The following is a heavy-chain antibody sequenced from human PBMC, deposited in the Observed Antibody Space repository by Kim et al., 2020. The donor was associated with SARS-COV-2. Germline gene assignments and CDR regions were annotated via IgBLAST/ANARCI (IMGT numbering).Heavy chain of an antibody. CDR1: GGTFSSYA. J-gene: IGHJ6*02. Sequence: SVKVSCKASGGTFSSYAISWVRQAPGQGLEWMGGIIPIFGTANYAQKFQGRVTITADESTSTAYMELSSLRSEDTAVYYCARDRVVVPAASYYGMDVWGQGTTVTVSS. V-gene: IGHV1-69*13. CDR2: IIPIFGTA. CDR3: ARDRVVVPAASYYGMDV. D-gene: IGHD2-2*01.